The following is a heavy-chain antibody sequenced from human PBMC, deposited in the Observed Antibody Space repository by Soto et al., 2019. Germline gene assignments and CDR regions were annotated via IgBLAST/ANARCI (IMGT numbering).Heavy chain of an antibody. J-gene: IGHJ4*02. CDR2: ISAYNGNP. CDR3: ARDLAAAGPFDC. Sequence: QVQLVQSGAEVKKPGASVKVSCKASGYTFTNYAFSWVRQAPGQGLEWMGWISAYNGNPNYPQKLQGRVTMTTDTSTSTAYMELRSLRSDDTAVYYCARDLAAAGPFDCWGQGTLVTVSS. V-gene: IGHV1-18*01. D-gene: IGHD6-13*01. CDR1: GYTFTNYA.